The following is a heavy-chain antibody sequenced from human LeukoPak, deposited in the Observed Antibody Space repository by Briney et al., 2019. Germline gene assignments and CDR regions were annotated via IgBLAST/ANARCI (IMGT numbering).Heavy chain of an antibody. V-gene: IGHV4-34*01. D-gene: IGHD5/OR15-5a*01. CDR3: ARGVSDYYYYYMDV. Sequence: SQTLSLTCAVYGGSFSGYYWGWIRQPPGNWLEWIGEINHSGTTNNNPSLKSRVTISVDTSKNQFSLKLSPVTAADTAVYYCARGVSDYYYYYMDVWGKGTTVTVSS. CDR1: GGSFSGYY. J-gene: IGHJ6*03. CDR2: INHSGTT.